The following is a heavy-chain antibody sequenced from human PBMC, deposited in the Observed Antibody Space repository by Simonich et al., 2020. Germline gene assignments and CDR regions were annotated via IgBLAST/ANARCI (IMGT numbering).Heavy chain of an antibody. CDR1: GYTFTGYY. J-gene: IGHJ3*02. V-gene: IGHV1-2*02. CDR3: ARVSGGTAMVTSTFDI. CDR2: INPNSGGT. D-gene: IGHD5-18*01. Sequence: QVQLVQSGAEVKKPGASVKVSCKASGYTFTGYYMHWVRQAPGKGLGWMGWINPNSGGTNYAQKFQGRVTMTRDTSISTAYMELSRLRSDDTAVYYCARVSGGTAMVTSTFDIWGQGTMVTVSS.